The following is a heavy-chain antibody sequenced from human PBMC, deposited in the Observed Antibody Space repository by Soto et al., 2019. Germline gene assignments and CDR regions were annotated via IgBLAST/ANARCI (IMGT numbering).Heavy chain of an antibody. CDR1: GGSFSGYY. V-gene: IGHV4-34*01. J-gene: IGHJ5*02. Sequence: PSETLSLTCAVYGGSFSGYYWSWIRQPPGKGLEWIGEINHSGSTNYNPSLKSRVTISVDTSKNQFSLKLSSVTAADTAVYYCARANRGAWFDPWGQGTMVTVPQ. CDR3: ARANRGAWFDP. CDR2: INHSGST.